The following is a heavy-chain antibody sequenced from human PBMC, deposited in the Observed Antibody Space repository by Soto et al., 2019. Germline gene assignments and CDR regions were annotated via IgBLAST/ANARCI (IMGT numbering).Heavy chain of an antibody. CDR1: GFTFSSYG. Sequence: QVQLVESGGGVVQPGRSLRLSCAASGFTFSSYGMHWVRQAPGKGLEWVAVISYDGSNKYYADSVKGRFTISRDNSKNTLYLHMNSLRAEDTAVYYCAKDLPLDFDYWGQGTLVTVSS. CDR2: ISYDGSNK. V-gene: IGHV3-30*18. D-gene: IGHD2-2*01. J-gene: IGHJ4*02. CDR3: AKDLPLDFDY.